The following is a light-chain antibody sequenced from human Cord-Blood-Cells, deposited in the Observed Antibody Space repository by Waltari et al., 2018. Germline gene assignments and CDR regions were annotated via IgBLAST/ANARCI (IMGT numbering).Light chain of an antibody. CDR2: EVS. CDR1: RSDVGGYNY. V-gene: IGLV2-8*01. J-gene: IGLJ2*01. Sequence: SALTQPPSASGSPGPSVTISCTGTRSDVGGYNYVSCYQQHPGKAPKLMIYEVSKRPSGVPDRFSGSKSGNTASLTVSGLQAEDEADYYCSSYAGSNNFVVFGGGTKLTVL. CDR3: SSYAGSNNFVV.